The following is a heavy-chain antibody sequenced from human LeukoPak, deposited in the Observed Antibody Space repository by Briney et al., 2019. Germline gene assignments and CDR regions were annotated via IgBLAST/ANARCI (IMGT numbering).Heavy chain of an antibody. CDR1: GGSISSYY. Sequence: SETLSLTCTVSGGSISSYYWSWIRQPPGKGLEWIGYIYYSGSTNYNPSLKSRVTISVDMSKNQFSLKLSSVTAADTAVYYCARGQTTVVTPFDYWGQGTLVTVSS. V-gene: IGHV4-59*01. CDR2: IYYSGST. J-gene: IGHJ4*02. CDR3: ARGQTTVVTPFDY. D-gene: IGHD4-23*01.